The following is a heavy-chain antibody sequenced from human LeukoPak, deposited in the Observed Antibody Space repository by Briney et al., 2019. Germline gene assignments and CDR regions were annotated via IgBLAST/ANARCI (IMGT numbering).Heavy chain of an antibody. CDR3: ARGRWELRFDY. CDR2: IYYSGST. CDR1: GGSISSYY. Sequence: NASETLPLTCTVSGGSISSYYWSWIRQPPGKGLEWIGYIYYSGSTNYNPSLKSRVTISVDTSKNQFSLKLSSVTAADTAVYYCARGRWELRFDYWGQGTLVTVSS. D-gene: IGHD1-26*01. J-gene: IGHJ4*02. V-gene: IGHV4-59*01.